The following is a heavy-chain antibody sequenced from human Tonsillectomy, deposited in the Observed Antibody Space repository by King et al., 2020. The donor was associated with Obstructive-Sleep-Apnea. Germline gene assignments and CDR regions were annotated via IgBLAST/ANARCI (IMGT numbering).Heavy chain of an antibody. J-gene: IGHJ4*02. Sequence: VQLVESGGGLVQPGGSLRLSCAASGFTFSRYWMSWVCQAPGKGLEWVANIKQDGSEKYYVDSVKGRFTISRDNAKNSLYLQMNILRAEDTAVYYCARDWGSGYDTFDYWGQGTLVTVSS. CDR3: ARDWGSGYDTFDY. CDR1: GFTFSRYW. V-gene: IGHV3-7*01. CDR2: IKQDGSEK. D-gene: IGHD5-12*01.